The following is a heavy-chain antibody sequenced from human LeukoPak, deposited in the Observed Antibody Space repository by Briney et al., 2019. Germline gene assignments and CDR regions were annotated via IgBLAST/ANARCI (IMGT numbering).Heavy chain of an antibody. J-gene: IGHJ4*02. CDR3: ARALYYDILTGYQTHTYYFDY. CDR2: ISSRSSDI. D-gene: IGHD3-9*01. V-gene: IGHV3-21*01. Sequence: GGSLRLSCAASGLTFSSYWMNWVRQAPGKGLEWVSSISSRSSDIYYAASVKGRFTISRDNARNSLYLQMSSLRAEDTAVYYCARALYYDILTGYQTHTYYFDYWGQGTLVTVSS. CDR1: GLTFSSYW.